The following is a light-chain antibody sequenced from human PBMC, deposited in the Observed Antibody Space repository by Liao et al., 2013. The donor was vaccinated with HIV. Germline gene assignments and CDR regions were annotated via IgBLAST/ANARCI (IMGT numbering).Light chain of an antibody. CDR2: QDS. Sequence: SYELTQPPSVSVSPGQTASITCSGDKLGDTYACWYQQKPGQSPVLLIYQDSKRPSGIPERFSGSNSGNTATLTISGTQAMDEADYYCQAWDSSTVVFGGGTEADRP. V-gene: IGLV3-1*01. J-gene: IGLJ2*01. CDR3: QAWDSSTVV. CDR1: KLGDTY.